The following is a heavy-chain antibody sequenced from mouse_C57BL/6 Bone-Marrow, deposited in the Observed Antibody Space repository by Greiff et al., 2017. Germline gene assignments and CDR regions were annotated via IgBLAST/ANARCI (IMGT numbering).Heavy chain of an antibody. CDR3: ARHGIYYGNSYAMDY. CDR2: ISNLAYSI. Sequence: EVKLMESGGGLVQPGGSLKLSCAASGFTFSDYGMAWVRQAPRKGPEWVAFISNLAYSIYYADTVTGRFTISRENAKNTLYLEMSSLRSEDTAMYYCARHGIYYGNSYAMDYWGQGTSVTVSS. J-gene: IGHJ4*01. V-gene: IGHV5-15*01. D-gene: IGHD2-1*01. CDR1: GFTFSDYG.